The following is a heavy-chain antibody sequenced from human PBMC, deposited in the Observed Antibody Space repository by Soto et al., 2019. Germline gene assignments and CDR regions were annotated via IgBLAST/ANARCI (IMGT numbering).Heavy chain of an antibody. J-gene: IGHJ6*02. CDR2: IIPIFGTA. V-gene: IGHV1-69*13. D-gene: IGHD6-13*01. CDR3: ARGPSRSSWLIPSYYYYGMDV. CDR1: GGTFSSYA. Sequence: SVKVSCKASGGTFSSYAISWVRQAPGQGLEWMGGIIPIFGTANYAQKFQGRVTITAGESTSTAYMELSSLRSEDTAVYYCARGPSRSSWLIPSYYYYGMDVWGQGTTVTVSS.